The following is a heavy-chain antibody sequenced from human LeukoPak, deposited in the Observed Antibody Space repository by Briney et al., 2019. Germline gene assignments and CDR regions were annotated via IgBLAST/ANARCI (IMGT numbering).Heavy chain of an antibody. J-gene: IGHJ2*01. Sequence: GGSLRLSCAASGFTFSRHWKSWVRQAPGKGLEWVANIKEDGSDKYYVDSVKGRFTISRDNAQNSVYLQMNSLRAEDTAVYYCARANTGVTYCHFDLWGRGTLVTVSS. CDR1: GFTFSRHW. CDR2: IKEDGSDK. V-gene: IGHV3-7*01. CDR3: ARANTGVTYCHFDL. D-gene: IGHD7-27*01.